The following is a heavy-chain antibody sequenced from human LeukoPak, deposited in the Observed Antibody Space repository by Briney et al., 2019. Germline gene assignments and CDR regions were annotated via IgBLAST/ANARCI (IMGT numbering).Heavy chain of an antibody. Sequence: GRSLRLSCAASGFTFSSSAMHWVRQAPGKGLEWVAVISYDGSNKYYADSVKGRFTISRDNSKNTLYLQMNSLRAEDTAVYYCARGGRDDFDWLFYDYWGQGTLVTVSS. D-gene: IGHD3-9*01. J-gene: IGHJ4*02. V-gene: IGHV3-30-3*01. CDR1: GFTFSSSA. CDR2: ISYDGSNK. CDR3: ARGGRDDFDWLFYDY.